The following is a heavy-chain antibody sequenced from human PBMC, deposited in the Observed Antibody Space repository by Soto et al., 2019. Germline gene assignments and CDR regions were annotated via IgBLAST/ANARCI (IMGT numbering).Heavy chain of an antibody. D-gene: IGHD3-10*01. CDR3: ARDRGYYGSGSYYSNFDY. J-gene: IGHJ4*02. Sequence: QVQLVESGGGVVQPGRSLRLSCAASGFTFSSYAMHWVRQAPGKGLEWVAVISYDGSNKYYADSVKGRFTISRDNSKNTLYRQMNSLRAEDTAVYYCARDRGYYGSGSYYSNFDYWGQGTLVTVSS. CDR1: GFTFSSYA. CDR2: ISYDGSNK. V-gene: IGHV3-30-3*01.